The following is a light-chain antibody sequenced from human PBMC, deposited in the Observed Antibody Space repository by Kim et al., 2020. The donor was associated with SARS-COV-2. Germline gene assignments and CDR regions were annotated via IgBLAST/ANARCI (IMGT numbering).Light chain of an antibody. CDR1: QVINNN. CDR3: QQYDTYPFT. V-gene: IGKV1-8*01. Sequence: IRMTQSPSTFSASAGDRATITCRASQVINNNLAWYQQKPGIAPKLLTYTASTLHNGVPSRFSGSGSGTEFTLTISCLQSEDFATYYCQQYDTYPFTFGQGTKVDIK. CDR2: TAS. J-gene: IGKJ3*01.